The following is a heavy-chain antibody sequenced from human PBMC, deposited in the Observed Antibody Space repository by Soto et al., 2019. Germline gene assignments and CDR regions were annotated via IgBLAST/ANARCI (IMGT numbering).Heavy chain of an antibody. J-gene: IGHJ4*02. V-gene: IGHV1-69*02. CDR1: GGTFSSYT. Sequence: QVQLVQSGAEVKKPGSSVKVSCKASGGTFSSYTISWVRQAPGQGLEWMGRIIPILGIANYAQKFQGRVTIXAXXSTSTAYMELSSLRSEDTAVYYCARAGIDPTGFDYWGQGTLVTVSS. CDR2: IIPILGIA. D-gene: IGHD4-17*01. CDR3: ARAGIDPTGFDY.